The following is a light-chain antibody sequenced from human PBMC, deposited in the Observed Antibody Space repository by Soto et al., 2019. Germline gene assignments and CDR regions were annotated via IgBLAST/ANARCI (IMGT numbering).Light chain of an antibody. CDR2: DAS. Sequence: EIVLTQSPVTLSLSPGERATLSCRASQSVSNSLAWYQQKPGQAPRLLIYDASNTATGIPARFSGSGSGTDFTLTISSLEPEDFAIYYCQQRSSSITFGQGTRLETK. J-gene: IGKJ5*01. CDR1: QSVSNS. CDR3: QQRSSSIT. V-gene: IGKV3-11*01.